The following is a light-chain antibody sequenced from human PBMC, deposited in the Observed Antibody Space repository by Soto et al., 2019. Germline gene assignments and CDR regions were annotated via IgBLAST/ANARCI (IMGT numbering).Light chain of an antibody. Sequence: QSALTQARSVSGSPGQSVTISCTGTSSDVGGYNYVSWYQQHPGKAPKLMIYDVSKRPSGVPDRFSGSKSGNTASLTISGLQAEDEADYYCFSYAGSYVFGTGTKVTVL. V-gene: IGLV2-11*01. CDR1: SSDVGGYNY. J-gene: IGLJ1*01. CDR2: DVS. CDR3: FSYAGSYV.